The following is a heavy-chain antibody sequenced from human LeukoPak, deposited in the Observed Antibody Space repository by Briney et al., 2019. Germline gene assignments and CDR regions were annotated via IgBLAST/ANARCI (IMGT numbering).Heavy chain of an antibody. Sequence: TGGSLRLPCAASGFTFSSYSMNWVRQAPGKGLEWVSSTSSSSSYIYYADSVKGRFTISRDNAKNSLYLQMNSLRAEDTAVYYCARGRRVYYDSSGYYGDYWGQGTLVTVSS. D-gene: IGHD3-22*01. J-gene: IGHJ4*02. CDR1: GFTFSSYS. CDR3: ARGRRVYYDSSGYYGDY. CDR2: TSSSSSYI. V-gene: IGHV3-21*01.